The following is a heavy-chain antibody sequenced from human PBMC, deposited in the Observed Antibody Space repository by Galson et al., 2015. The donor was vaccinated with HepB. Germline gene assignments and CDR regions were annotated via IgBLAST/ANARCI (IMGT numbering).Heavy chain of an antibody. J-gene: IGHJ3*02. V-gene: IGHV1-46*01. D-gene: IGHD3-16*01. Sequence: SVKVSCKASGYTFTSYYMHWVRQAPGQGLEWMGITNPSGGSTSYAQKFKGRVTMTRDTSTSTVYMELSSLRSEDTAVYYCATEVGEQGDAFDIWGQGTMVTVSS. CDR3: ATEVGEQGDAFDI. CDR1: GYTFTSYY. CDR2: TNPSGGST.